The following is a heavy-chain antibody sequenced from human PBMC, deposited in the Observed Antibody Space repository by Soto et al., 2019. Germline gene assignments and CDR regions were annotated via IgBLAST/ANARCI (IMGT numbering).Heavy chain of an antibody. Sequence: PSETLSLTCTVSGGSISSSSYYWGWIRQPPGKGLEWIGSIYYSGSTYYNPSLKSRVTISVDTSKNQFSLKLSSVTAADTAVYYCARGPIAARRNWFDPWGQGTLVTVSS. CDR1: GGSISSSSYY. J-gene: IGHJ5*02. CDR3: ARGPIAARRNWFDP. D-gene: IGHD6-6*01. CDR2: IYYSGST. V-gene: IGHV4-39*01.